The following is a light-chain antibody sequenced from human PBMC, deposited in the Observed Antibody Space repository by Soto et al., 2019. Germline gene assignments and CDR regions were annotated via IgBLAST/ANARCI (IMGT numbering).Light chain of an antibody. Sequence: QAVLTQPPSASGTPGQRVTISCSGSSSNIGSNYVYWYQQLPGTAPKLLIYRNNQRPSGVPDRFSGSKSGTSASLAISGFRSEDEADYYCAAWDDSLSGLVVFGGGTQLTVL. V-gene: IGLV1-47*01. CDR3: AAWDDSLSGLVV. CDR1: SSNIGSNY. J-gene: IGLJ2*01. CDR2: RNN.